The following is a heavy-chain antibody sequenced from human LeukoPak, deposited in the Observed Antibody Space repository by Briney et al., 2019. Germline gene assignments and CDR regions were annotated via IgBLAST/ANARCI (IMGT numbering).Heavy chain of an antibody. V-gene: IGHV3-7*03. CDR1: GFRFSNHW. D-gene: IGHD6-19*01. Sequence: QPGGSLRLSCAASGFRFSNHWMIWVRQAPGKELEWVATINPDGTEKRYVDSVKGRFTISRDNGKNSLYLQMSSLRAEDTAVYYCVRDDRGIAVGSRDHGAQGSLVTVSS. CDR2: INPDGTEK. J-gene: IGHJ4*02. CDR3: VRDDRGIAVGSRDH.